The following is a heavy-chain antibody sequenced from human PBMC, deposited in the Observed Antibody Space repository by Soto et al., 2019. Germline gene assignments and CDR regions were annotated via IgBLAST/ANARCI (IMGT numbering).Heavy chain of an antibody. CDR3: AREGGGGVDC. Sequence: QVQLQESGPGLVKPSQTLSLTCTVSGGSISSRTSYWSWIRQHPGKGLEWIGYIYYGGDSFYNPSLKSRVTIAIDPSENHFSRRLNSVTAADTAVYFWAREGGGGVDCWGQGTLVTVAS. V-gene: IGHV4-31*03. J-gene: IGHJ4*02. CDR2: IYYGGDS. CDR1: GGSISSRTSY. D-gene: IGHD1-26*01.